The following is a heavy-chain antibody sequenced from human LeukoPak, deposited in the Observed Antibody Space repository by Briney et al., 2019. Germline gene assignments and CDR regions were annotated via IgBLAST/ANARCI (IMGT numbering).Heavy chain of an antibody. J-gene: IGHJ6*03. CDR1: RFTFSNYA. Sequence: GGSLILSCAASRFTFSNYAMQWVRRAPGKGLEGVAFIRYDGSDKYYADSVKGRFTISRDNSKNTMYLQMNSLRAEDTAVYFCAKDQGTTHYFYYMDVWGKGTTVTVSS. V-gene: IGHV3-30*02. D-gene: IGHD1-14*01. CDR3: AKDQGTTHYFYYMDV. CDR2: IRYDGSDK.